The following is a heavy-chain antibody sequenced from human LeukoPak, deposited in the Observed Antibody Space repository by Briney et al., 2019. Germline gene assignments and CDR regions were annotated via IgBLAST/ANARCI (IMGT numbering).Heavy chain of an antibody. J-gene: IGHJ4*02. D-gene: IGHD3-22*01. CDR2: ISYSGGT. CDR3: AGHDSRGYYVAY. Sequence: PSETLSLTCTVSGDSIISSSFFWDWIRQPPGRGLEWIRNISYSGGTNYNPSLQSRVTISVDTSKNQFSLKLSSVTAADTAVYFCAGHDSRGYYVAYWGQGALVTVFS. CDR1: GDSIISSSFF. V-gene: IGHV4-39*01.